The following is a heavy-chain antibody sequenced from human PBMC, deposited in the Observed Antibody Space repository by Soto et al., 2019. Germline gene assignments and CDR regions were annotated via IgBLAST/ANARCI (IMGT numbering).Heavy chain of an antibody. V-gene: IGHV3-30-3*01. CDR3: ARGAIGIAAHYYGMDV. D-gene: IGHD6-6*01. CDR1: GFTFSSYA. Sequence: SGGSLRLSCAASGFTFSSYAMHWVRQAPGKGLEWVAVISYDGSNKYYADSVKGRFTISRDNSKNTLYLQMNSLRAEDTAVYYCARGAIGIAAHYYGMDVWGQGTTVTVSS. J-gene: IGHJ6*02. CDR2: ISYDGSNK.